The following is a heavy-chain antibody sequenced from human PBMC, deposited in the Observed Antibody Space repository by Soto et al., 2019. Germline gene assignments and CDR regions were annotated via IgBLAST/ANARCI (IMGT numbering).Heavy chain of an antibody. J-gene: IGHJ6*02. CDR1: GGSFSDYY. CDR3: ARGLQRRFGGYKGLGYHGMDV. CDR2: ISHSGST. Sequence: QVQLQQWGAGLLKPSETLSLTCAVNGGSFSDYYWSWVRQPPGKGLEWIGEISHSGSTSSNPSLRSRVTISTDTSKDQLSVKLSFVSAADTAMYYCARGLQRRFGGYKGLGYHGMDVWGQGATGSVSS. D-gene: IGHD5-12*01. V-gene: IGHV4-34*01.